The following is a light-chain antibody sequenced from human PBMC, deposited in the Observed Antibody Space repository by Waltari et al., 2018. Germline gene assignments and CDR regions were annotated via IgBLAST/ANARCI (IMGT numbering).Light chain of an antibody. J-gene: IGKJ4*01. CDR3: QQRTNWPPNT. Sequence: VLTQSPATLSLSPGDIATLSCRASQSVGKSLAWFQQKPGQAPRLLIYDASIRATGIPPRFRGSGSGTDFTLTISSLEPEDFAVYYCQQRTNWPPNTFGGGTKVEIK. CDR2: DAS. CDR1: QSVGKS. V-gene: IGKV3-11*01.